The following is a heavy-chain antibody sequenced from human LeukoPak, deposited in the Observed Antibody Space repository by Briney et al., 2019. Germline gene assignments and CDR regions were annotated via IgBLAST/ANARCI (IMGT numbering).Heavy chain of an antibody. CDR3: AREIVGATGGYFDY. D-gene: IGHD1-26*01. Sequence: SVKVSCKASGGTFSSYAISWVRQAPGQGLEWMGRIIPIFGTANYAQKFQGRVTITTDGSTSTAYMELSSLRSEDTAVYYCAREIVGATGGYFDYWGQGTLVTVSS. CDR1: GGTFSSYA. CDR2: IIPIFGTA. V-gene: IGHV1-69*05. J-gene: IGHJ4*02.